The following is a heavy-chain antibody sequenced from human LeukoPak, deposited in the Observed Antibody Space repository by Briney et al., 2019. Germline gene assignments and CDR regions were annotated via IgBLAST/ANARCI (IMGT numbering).Heavy chain of an antibody. Sequence: GGSQRLSCAASGFTFYDYDMHCVRGAPGGGLEWVSGISWNSGSIGCAGSVKGRFTISRENAKNSLYVQMNTERRGDTGLFYFAKDYSDYRSGAFDIWGQGTMVTVSS. CDR1: GFTFYDYD. J-gene: IGHJ3*02. V-gene: IGHV3-9*01. CDR2: ISWNSGSI. CDR3: AKDYSDYRSGAFDI. D-gene: IGHD5-12*01.